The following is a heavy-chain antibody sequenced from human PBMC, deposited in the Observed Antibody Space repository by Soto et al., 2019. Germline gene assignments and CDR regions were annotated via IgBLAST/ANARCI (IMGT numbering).Heavy chain of an antibody. CDR1: GGSFSRYY. Sequence: SETLSLTCSVSGGSFSRYYWSWIRQPPGKGLEWIGSIYYTGSTSYNPSLRGRVTVSLDTSKNQFSLKLSSVTAADTAVYYCSQYSSSWYNWFDPWGQGTLVTVSS. CDR3: SQYSSSWYNWFDP. CDR2: IYYTGST. D-gene: IGHD6-13*01. V-gene: IGHV4-59*08. J-gene: IGHJ5*02.